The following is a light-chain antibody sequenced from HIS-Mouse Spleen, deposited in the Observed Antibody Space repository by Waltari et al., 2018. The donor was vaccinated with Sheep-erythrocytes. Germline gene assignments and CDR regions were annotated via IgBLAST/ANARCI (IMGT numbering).Light chain of an antibody. CDR2: STN. V-gene: IGLV8-61*01. CDR1: SASVSTSYY. CDR3: VLYMGSGISV. J-gene: IGLJ3*02. Sequence: QTVVTQEPSFSVSPGGTVTLTCGLSSASVSTSYYPRWYQQTPGQAPRTLIYSTNTPSSGVPDRFSGSILGNKAALTITGAQADDESDYYCVLYMGSGISVFGGGTKLTVL.